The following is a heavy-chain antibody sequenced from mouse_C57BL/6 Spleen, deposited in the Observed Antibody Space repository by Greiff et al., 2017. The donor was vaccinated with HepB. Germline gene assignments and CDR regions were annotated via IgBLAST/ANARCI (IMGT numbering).Heavy chain of an antibody. Sequence: QVQLQQPGAELVMPGASVKLSCKASGYTFTSYWMHWVKQRPGQGLEWIGEIDPSDSYTNYNQNFKGKSTLTVDKSSSTAYMQLSSLTSEDSAVYYCARAGLYYFDYWGQGTTLTVSS. CDR3: ARAGLYYFDY. D-gene: IGHD3-3*01. V-gene: IGHV1-69*01. J-gene: IGHJ2*01. CDR2: IDPSDSYT. CDR1: GYTFTSYW.